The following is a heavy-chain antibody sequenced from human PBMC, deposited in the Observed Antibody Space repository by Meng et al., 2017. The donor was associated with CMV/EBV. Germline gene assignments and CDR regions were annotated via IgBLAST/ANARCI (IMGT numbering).Heavy chain of an antibody. CDR1: GLTFSSYG. J-gene: IGHJ4*02. Sequence: GLTFSSYGMHWVRQAPGKGLEWVAVISYDGSNKYYADSVKGRFTISRDNSKNTLYLQMNSLRAEDTAVYYCARDKRYSYGYSGGADYWGQGTLVTVSS. CDR2: ISYDGSNK. CDR3: ARDKRYSYGYSGGADY. V-gene: IGHV3-30*19. D-gene: IGHD5-18*01.